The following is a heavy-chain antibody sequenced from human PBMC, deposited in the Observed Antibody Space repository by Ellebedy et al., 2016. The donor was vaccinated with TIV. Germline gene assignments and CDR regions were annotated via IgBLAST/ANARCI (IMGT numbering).Heavy chain of an antibody. CDR2: INPSSGST. D-gene: IGHD3-16*01. J-gene: IGHJ4*02. V-gene: IGHV1-46*01. CDR3: ARSGIGDLDY. Sequence: ASVKVSCKASGYTLTSYYIHWVRQAPGQGLEWMGIINPSSGSTSYAQKFQGRVTMTRDTSTSTVYMELSSLRSEDTAVYYCARSGIGDLDYWGQGTLVTVSS. CDR1: GYTLTSYY.